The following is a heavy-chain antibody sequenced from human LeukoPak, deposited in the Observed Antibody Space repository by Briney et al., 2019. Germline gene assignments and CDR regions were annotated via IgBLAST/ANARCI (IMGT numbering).Heavy chain of an antibody. V-gene: IGHV1-2*02. J-gene: IGHJ4*02. CDR1: GYTFTGYY. D-gene: IGHD3-22*01. Sequence: GASVKVSCKASGYTFTGYYMHWVRQAPGQGLEWMGWINPNSGGTNYAQKFQGRVTMTRDTSISTAYMELSSLRSEDTAVYYCARGRGYDRTGYVYYFDYWGQGTLVSVSS. CDR2: INPNSGGT. CDR3: ARGRGYDRTGYVYYFDY.